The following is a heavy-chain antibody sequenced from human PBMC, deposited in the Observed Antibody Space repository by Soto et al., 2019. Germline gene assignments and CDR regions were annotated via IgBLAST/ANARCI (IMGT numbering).Heavy chain of an antibody. D-gene: IGHD2-15*01. CDR2: IIPIFGTA. Sequence: QVQLVQSGAEVKKPGSSVTVSCKASGGTFSSYAISWVRQAPGQGLEWMGGIIPIFGTANYAQKFQGRVTITADESTSTAYMELGSLRSEDTAVYYCASPPDNSYYYGMDVWGQGTTVTVSS. CDR3: ASPPDNSYYYGMDV. J-gene: IGHJ6*02. CDR1: GGTFSSYA. V-gene: IGHV1-69*12.